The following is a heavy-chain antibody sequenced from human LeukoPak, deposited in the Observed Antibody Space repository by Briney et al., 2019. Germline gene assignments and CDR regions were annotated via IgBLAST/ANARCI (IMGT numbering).Heavy chain of an antibody. V-gene: IGHV3-30*18. J-gene: IGHJ6*04. D-gene: IGHD6-13*01. Sequence: GGSLRLFCAASRYTFSSYGMHWVRQAPGKGLEWVEVISYDGSNKYYADSVKGRFTISRENTKNTLYLQMNSLGAEDTAVYCYAKDLWYSSSWSYYYYGMDVWGKGTTVTVSS. CDR1: RYTFSSYG. CDR2: ISYDGSNK. CDR3: AKDLWYSSSWSYYYYGMDV.